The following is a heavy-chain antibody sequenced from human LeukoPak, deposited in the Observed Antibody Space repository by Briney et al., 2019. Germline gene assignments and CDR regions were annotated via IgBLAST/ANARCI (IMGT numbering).Heavy chain of an antibody. V-gene: IGHV3-NL1*01. D-gene: IGHD6-6*01. CDR3: ARHLYSSSSFDF. Sequence: PGGSLRLSCAASGFTFSSYGMHWVRQAPGKGLEWVSVIYSGGSTYYADSVKGRFTISRDNAKNSLYVEMNSLRAEDTAVYYCARHLYSSSSFDFWGQGTLVTVSS. CDR1: GFTFSSYG. J-gene: IGHJ4*02. CDR2: IYSGGST.